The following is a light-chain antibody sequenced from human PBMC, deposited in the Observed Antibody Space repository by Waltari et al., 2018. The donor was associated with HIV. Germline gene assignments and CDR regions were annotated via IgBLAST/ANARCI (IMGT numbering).Light chain of an antibody. CDR2: AGN. J-gene: IGLJ2*01. CDR3: QSHDDFVGSRE. CDR1: TSNIGADYD. V-gene: IGLV1-40*01. Sequence: QSALTQPPSVSGAPGQTVTISCTGTTSNIGADYDVHWYQQFPGGAPRLLITAGNKRPSGVPPRFSGSKSGNSASLTITGLHADDEAEYYCQSHDDFVGSREFGGG.